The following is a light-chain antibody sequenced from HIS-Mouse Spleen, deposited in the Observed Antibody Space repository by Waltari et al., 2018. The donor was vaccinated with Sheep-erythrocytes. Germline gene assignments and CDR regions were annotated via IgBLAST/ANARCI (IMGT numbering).Light chain of an antibody. Sequence: SYELTQPPSVSVSPGQTASITRSGDKLGDKYACWYQQKPGKSPVLVIYQESKRPSGIPERFSGSNSGNTATLTISGTQAMDEADYYCQAWDSSTAVVFGGGTKLTVL. V-gene: IGLV3-1*01. CDR1: KLGDKY. CDR2: QES. J-gene: IGLJ2*01. CDR3: QAWDSSTAVV.